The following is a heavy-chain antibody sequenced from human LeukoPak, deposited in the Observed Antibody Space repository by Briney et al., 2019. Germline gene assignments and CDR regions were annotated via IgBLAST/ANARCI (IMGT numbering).Heavy chain of an antibody. Sequence: GGSLRLSCAASGFTFDDYAMHRVRQAPGKGLEWVSGISWNSGSIGYADSVKGRFTISRDNAKNSLYLQMNSLRAEDTALYYCAKEDGDYVFDYWGQGTLVTVSS. CDR2: ISWNSGSI. J-gene: IGHJ4*02. CDR3: AKEDGDYVFDY. V-gene: IGHV3-9*01. D-gene: IGHD4-17*01. CDR1: GFTFDDYA.